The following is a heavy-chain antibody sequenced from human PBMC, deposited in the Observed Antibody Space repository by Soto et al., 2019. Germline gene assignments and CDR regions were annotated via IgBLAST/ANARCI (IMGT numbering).Heavy chain of an antibody. Sequence: QVQLVQSGAEVKKPGASVKVSCKTSGYSFTNYYLHWVRQAPGQGLEWMGLINPSGISTSYAQKFQGRVTMTRATSTSTVYMDLSSLSSEDTAVYYGARSDNVVVAASSPGYFDYWGQGTLVTVSS. CDR2: INPSGIST. CDR1: GYSFTNYY. J-gene: IGHJ4*02. V-gene: IGHV1-46*01. D-gene: IGHD2-15*01. CDR3: ARSDNVVVAASSPGYFDY.